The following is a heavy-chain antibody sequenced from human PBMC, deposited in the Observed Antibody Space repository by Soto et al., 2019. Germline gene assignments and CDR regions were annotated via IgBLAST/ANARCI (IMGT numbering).Heavy chain of an antibody. CDR3: AHRSRGWQYYFPY. CDR1: GFSLSARGMG. V-gene: IGHV2-5*02. CDR2: IYWDADK. D-gene: IGHD6-19*01. Sequence: QITLKESGPTLVKPTQTLTLTCTFSGFSLSARGMGVGWIRQPPGKALEWLALIYWDADKWYSPSLRSSPTITEATPKTQVVLTMTNMDPVATATYSCAHRSRGWQYYFPYWGQGTLVTVSS. J-gene: IGHJ4*02.